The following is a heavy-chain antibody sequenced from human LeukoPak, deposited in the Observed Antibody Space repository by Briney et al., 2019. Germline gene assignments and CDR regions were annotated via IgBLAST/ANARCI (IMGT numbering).Heavy chain of an antibody. D-gene: IGHD3-3*01. J-gene: IGHJ4*02. V-gene: IGHV3-15*01. CDR1: GFTFGNAW. CDR3: AKDETRTGRVTIFGVVIITSRYFDY. CDR2: IKSKTDGGTT. Sequence: GGSLRLSCAASGFTFGNAWMSWVRQAPGKGLEWVGRIKSKTDGGTTDYAAPVKGRFTISRDDSKNTLYLQMNSLRAEDTAVYYCAKDETRTGRVTIFGVVIITSRYFDYWGQGTLVTVSS.